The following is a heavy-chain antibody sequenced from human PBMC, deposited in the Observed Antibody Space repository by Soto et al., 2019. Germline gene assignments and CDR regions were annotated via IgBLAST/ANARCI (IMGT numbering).Heavy chain of an antibody. CDR3: AREPDTAMVTYRYGMDV. J-gene: IGHJ6*02. D-gene: IGHD5-18*01. Sequence: GGSLRLCCAASGFTFSSYWMHWVRQAPGKGLVWVSRINSDGSSTSYADSVKGRFTISRDNAKNTLYLQMNSLRAEDTAVYYCAREPDTAMVTYRYGMDVWGQGTTVTVSS. CDR1: GFTFSSYW. V-gene: IGHV3-74*01. CDR2: INSDGSST.